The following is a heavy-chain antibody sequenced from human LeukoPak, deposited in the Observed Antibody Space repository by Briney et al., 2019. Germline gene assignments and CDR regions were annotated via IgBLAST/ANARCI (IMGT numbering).Heavy chain of an antibody. D-gene: IGHD2-21*01. CDR2: ISSSSSYI. CDR3: ARDSSKYCGGDCYFDY. CDR1: GFTFSSYS. Sequence: GGSLRLSCAASGFTFSSYSMNWVRQAPGKGLEWVSSISSSSSYIYYADSVKGRFTISRDNAKNSLYLQMNSLRAEDTAVYYCARDSSKYCGGDCYFDYWGQGTLVTVSS. J-gene: IGHJ4*02. V-gene: IGHV3-21*01.